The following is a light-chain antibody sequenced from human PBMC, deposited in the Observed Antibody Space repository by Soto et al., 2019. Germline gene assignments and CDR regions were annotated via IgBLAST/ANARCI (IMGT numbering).Light chain of an antibody. V-gene: IGKV1-5*01. CDR2: DAS. Sequence: DIQMTQSPSTLSASVGDRVTITCRASQSISGWVAWYQQKPGRAPRLLIYDASILESWVPSRFSGSGSGKQFTLTVNSLQPDDFATYYCQQYNTYSYTFGQGTRLEIK. CDR1: QSISGW. J-gene: IGKJ5*01. CDR3: QQYNTYSYT.